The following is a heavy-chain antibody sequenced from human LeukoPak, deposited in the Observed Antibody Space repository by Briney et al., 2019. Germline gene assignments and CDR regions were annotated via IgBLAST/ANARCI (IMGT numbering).Heavy chain of an antibody. V-gene: IGHV1-18*01. CDR1: GYTFTSYG. D-gene: IGHD2-2*01. J-gene: IGHJ6*02. CDR2: ISAYNGNT. Sequence: GASVKVSCKASGYTFTSYGISWVRQAPGQGLEWMGWISAYNGNTNYAQKLQGRVTMTTDTSTSTAYMELRSLRSDDTAVYYCARGRHCSSTSCYLMSYYYGMDVWGQGTTVTVSS. CDR3: ARGRHCSSTSCYLMSYYYGMDV.